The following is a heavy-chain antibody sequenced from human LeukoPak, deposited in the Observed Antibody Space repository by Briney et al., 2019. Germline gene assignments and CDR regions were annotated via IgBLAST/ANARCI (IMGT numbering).Heavy chain of an antibody. D-gene: IGHD2-21*01. CDR2: INDISSNT. CDR3: ANVHISFDY. J-gene: IGHJ4*02. Sequence: GGSLRLSCAASGFTFNIYAMSWVRQAPGKGLEWVSTINDISSNTYYADSVKGRFTISRDNSNDTLYLQMNNLRAEDTAVYYCANVHISFDYWGQGTLVTVSS. CDR1: GFTFNIYA. V-gene: IGHV3-23*01.